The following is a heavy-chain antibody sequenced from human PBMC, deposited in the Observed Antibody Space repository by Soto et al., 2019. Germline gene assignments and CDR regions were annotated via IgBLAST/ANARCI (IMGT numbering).Heavy chain of an antibody. J-gene: IGHJ4*02. D-gene: IGHD6-19*01. CDR3: ARHVNLPLAGTGFDS. CDR2: ISYSGST. V-gene: IGHV4-39*01. CDR1: GGSISSDSYY. Sequence: SETLSLTCTVSGGSISSDSYYWGCIRQPPEKGLEWIASISYSGSTYYNPTLKSRLTISVDTSKSQFSLRLSSVTAADTAVYYCARHVNLPLAGTGFDSWGRGTLVTVSS.